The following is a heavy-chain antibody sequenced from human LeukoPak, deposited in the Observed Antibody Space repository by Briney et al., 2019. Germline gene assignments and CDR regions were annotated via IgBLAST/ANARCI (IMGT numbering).Heavy chain of an antibody. CDR2: ISAYNGNT. D-gene: IGHD2-15*01. Sequence: ASVTVSCKASGYTFTSYGISWVRQAPGQGLEWMGWISAYNGNTNSAQKLQGRVTMTTDTSTSTTYMELRSLRSDDTAVYYCARGIGCSSGSCYSGTVDYGMDVWGQGTTVTVSS. V-gene: IGHV1-18*01. J-gene: IGHJ6*02. CDR3: ARGIGCSSGSCYSGTVDYGMDV. CDR1: GYTFTSYG.